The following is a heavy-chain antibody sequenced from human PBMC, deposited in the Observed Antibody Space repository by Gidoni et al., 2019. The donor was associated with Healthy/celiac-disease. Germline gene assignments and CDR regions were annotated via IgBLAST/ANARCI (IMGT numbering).Heavy chain of an antibody. Sequence: QVQLVESGGGVVQPGRSLRLSCSASGFTFSSYGMHGVRQAPGKGLEGVAVIWYDGSNKYYADSVKGRFTISRDNSKNTLYLQMNSLRAEDTAVYYCARDWGPGYCSGGSCLMDVWGQGTTVTVSS. CDR3: ARDWGPGYCSGGSCLMDV. V-gene: IGHV3-33*01. CDR2: IWYDGSNK. D-gene: IGHD2-15*01. CDR1: GFTFSSYG. J-gene: IGHJ6*02.